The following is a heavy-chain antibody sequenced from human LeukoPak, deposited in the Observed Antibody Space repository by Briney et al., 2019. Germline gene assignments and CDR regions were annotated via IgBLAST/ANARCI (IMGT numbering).Heavy chain of an antibody. CDR2: VSAYNGNT. CDR1: GYTFTSYG. V-gene: IGHV1-18*01. J-gene: IGHJ6*02. D-gene: IGHD6-19*01. Sequence: ASVKVSCKASGYTFTSYGISWVLQAPGQGLERMGWVSAYNGNTTYAQKLQGRVTLPTDTSPSTAYIELRSLRSDAPAVHYCARHLVAVDGDNYYFYYAMDVWGQGTTVTVSS. CDR3: ARHLVAVDGDNYYFYYAMDV.